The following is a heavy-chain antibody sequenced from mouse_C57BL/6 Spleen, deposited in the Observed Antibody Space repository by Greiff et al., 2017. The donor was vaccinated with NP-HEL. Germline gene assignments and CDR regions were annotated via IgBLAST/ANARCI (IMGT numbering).Heavy chain of an antibody. CDR1: GYTFTEYT. CDR3: ARYEEDIAPFAY. Sequence: VQLQQSGAELVKPGASVKLSCKASGYTFTEYTIHWVKQRSGQGLEWIWWFYPGSGSIKYNEKFKDKATLTADKYSRTVNIELSRLTSEDSAVYSCARYEEDIAPFAYWGQGTLVTVSA. CDR2: FYPGSGSI. V-gene: IGHV1-62-2*01. J-gene: IGHJ3*01.